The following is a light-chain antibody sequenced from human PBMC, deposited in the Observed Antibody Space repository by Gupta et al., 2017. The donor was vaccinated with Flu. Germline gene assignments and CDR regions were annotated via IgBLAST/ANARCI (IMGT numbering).Light chain of an antibody. CDR3: QVWDSSSYQNWV. V-gene: IGLV3-21*02. J-gene: IGLJ3*02. Sequence: SYVLPEPPSVSVATGQTARITCGGNNIGSKSVHWYQQKPGQAPVLVVYDDSDRPSGSPERFSGSNSGNTATLTISRVEAGDESDYYCQVWDSSSYQNWVFGGGTKLTVL. CDR2: DDS. CDR1: NIGSKS.